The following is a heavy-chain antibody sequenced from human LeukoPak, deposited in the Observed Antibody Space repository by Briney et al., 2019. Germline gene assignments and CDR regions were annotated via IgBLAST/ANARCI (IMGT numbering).Heavy chain of an antibody. CDR1: GYTFTSYG. CDR2: ISAYNGNT. CDR3: ARDRPYYGDNPGGRFDP. D-gene: IGHD4-17*01. Sequence: ASVKVSCKASGYTFTSYGISWVRQAPGQGLEWMGWISAYNGNTNYAQKLQGRVTMTTDTSTSTAYMELRSLRSDDTAVYYCARDRPYYGDNPGGRFDPWGQGTLVTVSS. J-gene: IGHJ5*02. V-gene: IGHV1-18*01.